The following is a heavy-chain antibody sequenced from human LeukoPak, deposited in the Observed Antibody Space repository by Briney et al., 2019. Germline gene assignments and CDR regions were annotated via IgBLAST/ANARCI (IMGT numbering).Heavy chain of an antibody. Sequence: GSLRLSCAASGFTVSSNYMSWVRQAPGKGLEWVSVIYSGGSTYYADSVKGRFTISRDNSKNTLYLQMNSLRAEDTAVYYCARVSGNYDSSGYFPSSFDPWGQGTLVTVSS. D-gene: IGHD3-22*01. CDR2: IYSGGST. V-gene: IGHV3-66*01. CDR3: ARVSGNYDSSGYFPSSFDP. J-gene: IGHJ5*02. CDR1: GFTVSSNY.